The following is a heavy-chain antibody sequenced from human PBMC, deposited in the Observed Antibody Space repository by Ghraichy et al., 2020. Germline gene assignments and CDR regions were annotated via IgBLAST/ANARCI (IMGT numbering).Heavy chain of an antibody. D-gene: IGHD6-13*01. Sequence: SVKVSCKASGGTFSSYAISWVRQAPGQGLEWMGGIIPIFGTANYAQKFQGRVTITADESTSTAYMELSSLRSEDTAVYYCARDIAAAGTTYYYYYYGMDVWGQGTTVTVSS. J-gene: IGHJ6*02. CDR1: GGTFSSYA. CDR3: ARDIAAAGTTYYYYYYGMDV. V-gene: IGHV1-69*13. CDR2: IIPIFGTA.